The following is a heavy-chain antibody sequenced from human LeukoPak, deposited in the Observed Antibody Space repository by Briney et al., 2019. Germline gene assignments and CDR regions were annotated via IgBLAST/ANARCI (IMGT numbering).Heavy chain of an antibody. Sequence: PGGSLRLSCAASGFTFSSYAMHWVRQAPGKGLEWVAVISYDGSNKYYADSVKGRFTISRDNSKNTLYLQMNSLRAEDTAVYYCARMSRIVGAPDFDYWGQGTLVTVSS. CDR3: ARMSRIVGAPDFDY. D-gene: IGHD1-26*01. J-gene: IGHJ4*02. CDR2: ISYDGSNK. CDR1: GFTFSSYA. V-gene: IGHV3-30-3*01.